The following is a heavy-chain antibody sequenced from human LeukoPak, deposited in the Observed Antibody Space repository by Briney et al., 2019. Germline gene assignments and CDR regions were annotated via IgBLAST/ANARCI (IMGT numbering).Heavy chain of an antibody. D-gene: IGHD3-10*01. CDR2: INPSGGST. CDR1: GYTFTSYY. Sequence: ASVKVSCKASGYTFTSYYMHWVRQAPGQGLEWMGIINPSGGSTSYAQKFQGRVTMTRDTSTSTVYMELSSLRSEDTAVYYCARVKPDRYYYGSGNSAQRGLYYFDYWGQGTLVTVSS. CDR3: ARVKPDRYYYGSGNSAQRGLYYFDY. V-gene: IGHV1-46*01. J-gene: IGHJ4*02.